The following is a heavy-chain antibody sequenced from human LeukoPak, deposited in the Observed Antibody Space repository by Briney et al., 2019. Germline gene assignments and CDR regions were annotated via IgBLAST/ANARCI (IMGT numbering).Heavy chain of an antibody. J-gene: IGHJ4*02. CDR1: GFTLTSYG. Sequence: GGSLRLSCAASGFTLTSYGMHWVRQVPGKGLEWVAVIWYDGGNIYYADSVKGRFAISRDNSKNTLYLQMNSLRAEDTAVYYCARDRSGQFRQFDYWGQGTLVTVSS. V-gene: IGHV3-33*01. CDR2: IWYDGGNI. D-gene: IGHD3-10*01. CDR3: ARDRSGQFRQFDY.